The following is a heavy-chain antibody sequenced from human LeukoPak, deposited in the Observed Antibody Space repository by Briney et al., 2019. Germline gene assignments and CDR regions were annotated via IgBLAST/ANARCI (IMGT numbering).Heavy chain of an antibody. V-gene: IGHV2-5*01. CDR1: GFSLSTSGVG. CDR3: AYISDTTSGKYSFDC. J-gene: IGHJ4*02. D-gene: IGHD2-2*01. CDR2: IYWNDDT. Sequence: SGPTLVKPTQTLTLTCTFSGFSLSTSGVGVGWIRQTPGKALECLTFIYWNDDTRYSPSLKSRLTITKDTSKNQVVLTMTNMDRVDTATYYCAYISDTTSGKYSFDCWGQGTLVTVSS.